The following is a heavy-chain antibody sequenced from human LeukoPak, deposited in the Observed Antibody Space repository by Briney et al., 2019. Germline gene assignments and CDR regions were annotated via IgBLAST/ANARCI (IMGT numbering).Heavy chain of an antibody. J-gene: IGHJ4*02. CDR2: IYPGDSDT. Sequence: GESLKISCQGSGYSFTSYWIGWVRPMPGKGREWMGIIYPGDSDTRYRPSFQGQVTISADKSISTAYLQWSSLKASDTAMYYCARLLRDYFDYWGQGTLVTVSS. CDR1: GYSFTSYW. V-gene: IGHV5-51*01. CDR3: ARLLRDYFDY. D-gene: IGHD2-15*01.